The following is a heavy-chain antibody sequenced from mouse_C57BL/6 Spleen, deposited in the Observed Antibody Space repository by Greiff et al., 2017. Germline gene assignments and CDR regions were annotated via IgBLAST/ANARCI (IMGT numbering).Heavy chain of an antibody. CDR3: ARDRPFDY. CDR1: GFTFSSYA. CDR2: ISDGGSYT. J-gene: IGHJ2*01. V-gene: IGHV5-4*01. Sequence: VKLVESGGGLVKPGGSLKLSCAASGFTFSSYAMSWVRQTPEKRLEWVATISDGGSYTYYPDNVKGRFTISRDNAKNNLYLQMSHLKSEDTAMYYCARDRPFDYWGQGTTLTVSS.